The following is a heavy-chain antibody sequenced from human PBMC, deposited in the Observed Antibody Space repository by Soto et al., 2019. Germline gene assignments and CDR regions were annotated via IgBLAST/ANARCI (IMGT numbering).Heavy chain of an antibody. D-gene: IGHD1-1*01. CDR1: GGSISSGVYY. CDR3: ARAPEMTGTDWFDP. V-gene: IGHV4-31*02. J-gene: IGHJ5*02. CDR2: IYYSGRT. Sequence: KPSETRSRTWTVSGGSISSGVYYWMWNRQRPGKVLEWIGYIYYSGRTYYNPSLKSRVTISLDMSKTQFSLKLSSVTAADTAVYYCARAPEMTGTDWFDPWGQGTLVTVSS.